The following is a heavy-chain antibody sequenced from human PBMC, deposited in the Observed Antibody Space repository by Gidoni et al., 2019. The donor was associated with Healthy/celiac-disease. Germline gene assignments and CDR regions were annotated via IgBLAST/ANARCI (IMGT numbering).Heavy chain of an antibody. CDR3: ARVLIPDGFDY. V-gene: IGHV4-39*07. CDR2: IYYSGST. Sequence: QLQLQESGPGLVKPSETLSLTCTVSVGSLSSSSYYWGWIRQPPGKGLEWIGSIYYSGSTYYNPSLKSRVTISVDTSKNQFSLKLSSVTAADTAVYYCARVLIPDGFDYWGQGTLVTVSS. D-gene: IGHD2-21*01. CDR1: VGSLSSSSYY. J-gene: IGHJ4*02.